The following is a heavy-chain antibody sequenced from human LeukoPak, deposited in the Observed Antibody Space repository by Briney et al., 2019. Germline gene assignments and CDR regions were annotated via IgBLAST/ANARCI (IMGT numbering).Heavy chain of an antibody. CDR3: AKDPAMVFGTLSY. CDR1: GFTFSSYV. Sequence: GGSLRLSCAASGFTFSSYVMSWVRQAPGKGLEWVSAISGNGGSTYYADSVKGRFSISRDNSKNTVYLQMNSLRAEDTAVYYCAKDPAMVFGTLSYWGQGTLVTVSS. CDR2: ISGNGGST. J-gene: IGHJ4*02. V-gene: IGHV3-23*01. D-gene: IGHD5-18*01.